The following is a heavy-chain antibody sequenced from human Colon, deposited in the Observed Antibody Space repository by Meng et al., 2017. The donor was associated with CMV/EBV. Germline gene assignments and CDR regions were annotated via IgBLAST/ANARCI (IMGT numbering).Heavy chain of an antibody. CDR2: IYHSGST. J-gene: IGHJ4*02. Sequence: GSLRLSCAASGYSISSGYYWGWIRQPPGKGLEWIGSIYHSGSTYYNPSLKSRVTISVDTSKNQFSLKLSSVTAADTAVYYCARVVYYGSGSFKWGQGTLVTVSS. D-gene: IGHD3-10*01. CDR3: ARVVYYGSGSFK. CDR1: GYSISSGYY. V-gene: IGHV4-38-2*01.